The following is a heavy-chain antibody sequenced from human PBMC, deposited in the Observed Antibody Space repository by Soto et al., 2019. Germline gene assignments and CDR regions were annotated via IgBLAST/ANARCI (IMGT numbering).Heavy chain of an antibody. Sequence: QVPLQESGPGLVKPSETLSLTCTVSGDSMSPFYWKWIRQSPTKGLEWIGYIYYSGNTNYNPALKIRVAISVATSKNQVYLKLDSVTAADTAVYYCARGVYDYWSGYYAGSGLDVWGQGTTVTVSS. CDR1: GDSMSPFY. V-gene: IGHV4-59*13. CDR2: IYYSGNT. J-gene: IGHJ6*02. CDR3: ARGVYDYWSGYYAGSGLDV. D-gene: IGHD3-3*01.